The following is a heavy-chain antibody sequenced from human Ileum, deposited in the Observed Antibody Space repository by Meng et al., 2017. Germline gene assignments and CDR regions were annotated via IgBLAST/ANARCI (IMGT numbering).Heavy chain of an antibody. CDR3: RLAYCIGDCGDY. CDR2: INHSGSS. V-gene: IGHV4-34*02. CDR1: GGSFSHYD. Sequence: QVQLQQWGAGLLKPSETLSLTCAFYGGSFSHYDWNWNRQFPGKGLEWIGQINHSGSSNYNPSLSSRVTISADMSKSQSSLKLSSVTAADTAVYYCRLAYCIGDCGDYWGQGTLVTVSS. J-gene: IGHJ4*02. D-gene: IGHD2-21*02.